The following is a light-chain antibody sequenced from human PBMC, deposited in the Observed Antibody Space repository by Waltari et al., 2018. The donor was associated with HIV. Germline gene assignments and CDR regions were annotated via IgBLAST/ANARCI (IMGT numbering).Light chain of an antibody. CDR2: AAS. CDR3: QQSHSTPRT. Sequence: DIQMTQSPSSLSASVGDRVTITCRTSQSISNYLNWYQQKPGKAPKLLIYAASSLQSGVPSRFSGSGSGTDFTLTISSLQPEDFASYFCQQSHSTPRTFGQGTKVEI. V-gene: IGKV1-39*01. CDR1: QSISNY. J-gene: IGKJ1*01.